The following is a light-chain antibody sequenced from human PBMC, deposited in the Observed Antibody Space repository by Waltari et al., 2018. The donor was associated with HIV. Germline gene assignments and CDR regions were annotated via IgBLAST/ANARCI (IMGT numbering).Light chain of an antibody. Sequence: QSALTQPASVSGSPGQSITISCTGTSNDVGAYDYVSWYQQSPGKVPKLLIYDVYNRPSRISNRFSVSKTGNPAFLTISGLRAEDEADYYCASFTSGRLNVFGSGTKVTVL. V-gene: IGLV2-14*01. CDR2: DVY. J-gene: IGLJ1*01. CDR1: SNDVGAYDY. CDR3: ASFTSGRLNV.